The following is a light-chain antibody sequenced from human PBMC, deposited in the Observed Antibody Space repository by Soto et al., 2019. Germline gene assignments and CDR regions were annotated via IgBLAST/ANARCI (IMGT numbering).Light chain of an antibody. CDR1: QSISGW. J-gene: IGKJ1*01. CDR3: QQYKSYSRT. V-gene: IGKV1-5*03. CDR2: KAS. Sequence: DIQMTQSPSTVSATVGDRVTITCRASQSISGWLAWYQQKPGKAPKLLIYKASNLESGVPSRFSGSGSGTEFTLTISSLQPDDFATYYCQQYKSYSRTFGQGTKVDIK.